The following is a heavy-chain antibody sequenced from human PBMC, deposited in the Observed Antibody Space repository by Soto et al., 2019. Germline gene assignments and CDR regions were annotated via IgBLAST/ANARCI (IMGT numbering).Heavy chain of an antibody. CDR1: GFTFSSYA. Sequence: GESLKISCAASGFTFSSYAMHWVRQAPGKGLEWVAVISYDGSNKYYADSVKGRFTISRDNSKNTLYLQMNSLRAEDTAVYYCARACTNGVCYYEYWGQGTLVTVSS. CDR2: ISYDGSNK. J-gene: IGHJ4*02. CDR3: ARACTNGVCYYEY. D-gene: IGHD2-8*01. V-gene: IGHV3-30-3*01.